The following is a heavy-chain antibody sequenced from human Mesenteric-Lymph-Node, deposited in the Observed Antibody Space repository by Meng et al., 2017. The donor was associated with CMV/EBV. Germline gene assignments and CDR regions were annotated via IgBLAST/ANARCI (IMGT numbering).Heavy chain of an antibody. V-gene: IGHV3-53*01. CDR2: IYIGGST. J-gene: IGHJ6*02. CDR3: ARDQDTSSYSMDV. D-gene: IGHD6-13*01. Sequence: GGSLRLSCAASVFTFSSYAMSWVRQAPGKGLEWVSAIYIGGSTYYADSVKGRFIISRDNSKNTLYLQMNSLRVEDTAVYYCARDQDTSSYSMDVWGQGTTVTVSS. CDR1: VFTFSSYA.